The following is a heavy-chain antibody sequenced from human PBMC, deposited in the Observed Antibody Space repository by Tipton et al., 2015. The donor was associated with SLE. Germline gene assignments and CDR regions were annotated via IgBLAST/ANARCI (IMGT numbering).Heavy chain of an antibody. Sequence: TLSLTCAVYGGSFSGYYWSWIRQPPGKGLEWIGEINHSGSTNYNPSLKSRVTISVDTSKNQFSLKLSSVTAADTAVYYCARDRGRVTIFGVAKPMWFDPWGQGTLVTVSS. CDR2: INHSGST. CDR1: GGSFSGYY. CDR3: ARDRGRVTIFGVAKPMWFDP. J-gene: IGHJ5*02. D-gene: IGHD3-3*01. V-gene: IGHV4-34*01.